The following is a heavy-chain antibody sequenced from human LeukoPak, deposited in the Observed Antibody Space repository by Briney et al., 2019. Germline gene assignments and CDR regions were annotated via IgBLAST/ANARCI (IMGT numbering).Heavy chain of an antibody. Sequence: GGSLRLSCAASGFTVSSNYMSWVRQAPGKGLEWVSAISESGDHTKCADSVKGRFTISRDNSKNTLYLQMNSLRVEDTAVYYCAKETAPHSSYTFDYWGQGTQVTVSS. J-gene: IGHJ4*02. CDR1: GFTVSSNY. V-gene: IGHV3-23*01. CDR2: ISESGDHT. CDR3: AKETAPHSSYTFDY. D-gene: IGHD6-6*01.